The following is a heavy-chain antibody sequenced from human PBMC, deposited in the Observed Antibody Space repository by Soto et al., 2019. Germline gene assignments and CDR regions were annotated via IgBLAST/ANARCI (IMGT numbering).Heavy chain of an antibody. Sequence: VGSLRLSCEASGFTFSSYAMSWVRQAPGKGLEWVANIKQDGSEKYYVDSVKGRFTISRDNAKNSLYLQMNSLRAEDTAVYYCARGKSSSAWGQGTLVTVSS. J-gene: IGHJ5*02. V-gene: IGHV3-7*01. CDR2: IKQDGSEK. CDR1: GFTFSSYA. CDR3: ARGKSSSA. D-gene: IGHD6-6*01.